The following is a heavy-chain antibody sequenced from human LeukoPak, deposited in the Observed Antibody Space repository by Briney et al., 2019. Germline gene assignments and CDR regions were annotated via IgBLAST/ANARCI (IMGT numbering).Heavy chain of an antibody. D-gene: IGHD6-19*01. V-gene: IGHV3-23*01. Sequence: GGSLRLSXAASGFTFSSYAMSWVRQAPGKGVEWVSDISGSGGSTYYADSVKGRFTISRDNSKNTLYLQMNSLRAEDTAVYYCAKGSSSGWSFDYWGQGTLVTVSS. CDR2: ISGSGGST. CDR1: GFTFSSYA. CDR3: AKGSSSGWSFDY. J-gene: IGHJ4*02.